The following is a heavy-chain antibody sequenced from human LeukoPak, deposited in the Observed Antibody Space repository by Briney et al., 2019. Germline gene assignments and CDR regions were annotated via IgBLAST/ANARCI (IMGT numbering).Heavy chain of an antibody. CDR2: ISYDGSNT. CDR3: AKDMSSGYYHSLEY. Sequence: GGSLRLSCAASGFNFDAYAIHWVRQAPGKGLEWLSVISYDGSNTYYADSVRGRFTISRDNPKNTLYLQVGSLRPEDTAMYCCAKDMSSGYYHSLEYWGQGTLVTVSS. D-gene: IGHD6-19*01. V-gene: IGHV3-30*18. J-gene: IGHJ4*02. CDR1: GFNFDAYA.